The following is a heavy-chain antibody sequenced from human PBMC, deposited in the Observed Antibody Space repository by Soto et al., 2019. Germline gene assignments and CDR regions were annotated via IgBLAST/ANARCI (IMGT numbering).Heavy chain of an antibody. CDR3: AKFPTPAHYYYYYPMDV. CDR1: GFTFSSYA. Sequence: EVQLLESGGDLVQPGGSLRLSCAASGFTFSSYAMSWVRQAPGKGLEWVSGIGVSGGSTNYADSVKGRFTISRDNSKNTLYLQMNSLRADDTALYYCAKFPTPAHYYYYYPMDVWGQGTTVTVSS. J-gene: IGHJ6*02. CDR2: IGVSGGST. D-gene: IGHD1-1*01. V-gene: IGHV3-23*01.